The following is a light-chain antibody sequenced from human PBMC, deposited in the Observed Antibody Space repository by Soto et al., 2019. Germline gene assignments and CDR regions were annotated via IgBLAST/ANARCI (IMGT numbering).Light chain of an antibody. Sequence: EVVLTQSPGTLSLSPGERATLSCRANLSINKNYLAWYQQKPGQAPRLLIYAASSRATGMPDRFSGGGSGTGFTLTIGRLEPEDFAVYYCQQYGSAPRTFGQGTKVEVK. V-gene: IGKV3-20*01. CDR2: AAS. CDR1: LSINKNY. CDR3: QQYGSAPRT. J-gene: IGKJ1*01.